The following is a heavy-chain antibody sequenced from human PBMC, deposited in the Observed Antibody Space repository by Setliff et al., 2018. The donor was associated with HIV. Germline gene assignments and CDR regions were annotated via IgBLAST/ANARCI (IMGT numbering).Heavy chain of an antibody. CDR1: GFNFNDYS. J-gene: IGHJ4*02. V-gene: IGHV3-43D*03. CDR2: ISWDSGRT. CDR3: AKGTVNHDFLTGYSPFDS. Sequence: GGSLRLSCVASGFNFNDYSMHWVRQTPGKTLEWVSLISWDSGRTDYAVSVRGRFTISRDNSKNSLYLQMQSLRPEDTALYYCAKGTVNHDFLTGYSPFDSWGQGTQVTVSS. D-gene: IGHD3-9*01.